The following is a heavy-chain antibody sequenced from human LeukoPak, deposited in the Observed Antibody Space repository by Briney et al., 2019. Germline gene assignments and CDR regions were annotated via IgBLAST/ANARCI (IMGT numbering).Heavy chain of an antibody. CDR3: ARDIRGSCFDS. J-gene: IGHJ4*02. CDR1: GFIFDDSL. CDR2: ISRDGSTP. D-gene: IGHD1-26*01. V-gene: IGHV3-43*01. Sequence: GGSLRLSCVASGFIFDDSLMHWVRQAPGKGLEWVSLISRDGSTPYYADSVKGRFTISRDNSKNSLFLQMNSLTTEDTAVYFCARDIRGSCFDSWGQGTLVTASS.